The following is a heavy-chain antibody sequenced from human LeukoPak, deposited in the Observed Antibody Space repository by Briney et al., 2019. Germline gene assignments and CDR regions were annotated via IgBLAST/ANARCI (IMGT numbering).Heavy chain of an antibody. CDR3: AKGPYSSSSEWFDP. J-gene: IGHJ5*02. CDR2: ISGNGGRT. CDR1: GFIFSNYA. Sequence: GGSLRPSCAASGFIFSNYAMGWVRQAPGKGLDWVASISGNGGRTYYADSVKGRFTISRDNSKNTVYLQMNSLRAEDTAIYFCAKGPYSSSSEWFDPWGQGTLITVSS. V-gene: IGHV3-23*01. D-gene: IGHD6-6*01.